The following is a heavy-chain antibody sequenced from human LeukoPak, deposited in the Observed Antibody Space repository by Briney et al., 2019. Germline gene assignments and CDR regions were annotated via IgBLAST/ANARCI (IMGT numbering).Heavy chain of an antibody. CDR2: INHSGST. CDR1: GGSFSGYY. CDR3: ASLLGYCSSTSCYTYDY. D-gene: IGHD2-2*02. Sequence: SETLSLTCAVYGGSFSGYYWSWIRQHPGKGLEWIGEINHSGSTNYNPSLKSRVTISVDTSENQFSLKLSSVTAADTAVYYCASLLGYCSSTSCYTYDYWGQGTLVTVSS. V-gene: IGHV4-34*01. J-gene: IGHJ4*02.